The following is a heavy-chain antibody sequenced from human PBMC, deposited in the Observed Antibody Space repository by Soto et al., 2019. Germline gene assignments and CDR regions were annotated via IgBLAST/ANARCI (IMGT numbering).Heavy chain of an antibody. D-gene: IGHD2-21*02. V-gene: IGHV1-46*03. CDR1: GYTFTSYY. J-gene: IGHJ4*02. Sequence: ASVKVSCKASGYTFTSYYMHWVRQAPGQGLEWMGIMSPSGSTSYAQKFQGRVTMTRDTSTSKVYMELSSLRSEDTAVYYCASSGGDYLNQLPYWGQGTLVTVSS. CDR2: MSPSGST. CDR3: ASSGGDYLNQLPY.